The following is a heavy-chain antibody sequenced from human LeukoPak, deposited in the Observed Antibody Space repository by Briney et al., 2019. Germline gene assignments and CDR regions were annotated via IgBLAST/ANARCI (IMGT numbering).Heavy chain of an antibody. V-gene: IGHV1-18*01. CDR2: ISAYNGNT. CDR3: AREEYDILTGYYEYFDY. D-gene: IGHD3-9*01. Sequence: ASVKVSCKASGYTFTSYGISWVRQAPGQGLEWMGWISAYNGNTNYAQKLQGRVTMTTDTSTCTAYMELRSLRSDDTAVYYCAREEYDILTGYYEYFDYWGQGTLVTVSS. J-gene: IGHJ4*02. CDR1: GYTFTSYG.